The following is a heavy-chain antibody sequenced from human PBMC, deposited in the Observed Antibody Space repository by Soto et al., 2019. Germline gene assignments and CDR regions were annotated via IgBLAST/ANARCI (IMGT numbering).Heavy chain of an antibody. D-gene: IGHD3-10*01. CDR1: GFTFISYG. V-gene: IGHV3-30*18. J-gene: IGHJ6*02. CDR3: AKDITMVRGAIYYYYYGMDV. CDR2: ISYDGSNK. Sequence: PGGSLRLSCAASGFTFISYGMHWVRQAPGKGLEWVAVISYDGSNKYYADSVKGRFTISRDNSKNTLYLQMNSLRAEDTAVYYCAKDITMVRGAIYYYYYGMDVWGQGTTVTVSS.